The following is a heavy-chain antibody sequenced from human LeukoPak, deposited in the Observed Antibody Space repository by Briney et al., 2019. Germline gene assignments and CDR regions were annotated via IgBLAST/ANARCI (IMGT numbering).Heavy chain of an antibody. J-gene: IGHJ4*02. Sequence: GGSLRLSCAAFGFTFDDYAMHWVRQAPGKGLEWVSGISRNSGSIGYAGSVKGRFTISRDNAKNSLYLQMNSLRAEDTALYYCAKDIGGRYFDWSPLDYWGQGTLVTVSS. D-gene: IGHD3-9*01. CDR1: GFTFDDYA. CDR3: AKDIGGRYFDWSPLDY. V-gene: IGHV3-9*01. CDR2: ISRNSGSI.